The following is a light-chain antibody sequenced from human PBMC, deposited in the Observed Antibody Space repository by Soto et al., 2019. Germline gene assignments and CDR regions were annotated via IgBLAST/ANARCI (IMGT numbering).Light chain of an antibody. V-gene: IGLV2-14*01. CDR2: GVS. J-gene: IGLJ2*01. Sequence: QSALTQPASVSGSPGQSITISCTGTSSDVGGYSYVSWYQQHPGKAPKLMIYGVSNRPSGGSNRFSGSKSGNTASLTISGLQSEDEADYYCSSYTSSSTVVFGGGTQLTVL. CDR1: SSDVGGYSY. CDR3: SSYTSSSTVV.